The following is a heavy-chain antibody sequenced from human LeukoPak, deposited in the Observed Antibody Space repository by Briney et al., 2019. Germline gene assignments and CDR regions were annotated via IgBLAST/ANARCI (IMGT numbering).Heavy chain of an antibody. V-gene: IGHV1-2*02. CDR3: ARGPLSIGWLTY. Sequence: ASVKVSCKASGYTFTGYYMHWVRQAPGQGLEWMGWINPNSGGTNYAQKFQGRVTMTRDTSISPAYMELSRLRSGDPAVYYCARGPLSIGWLTYWGQGTLVTVSS. D-gene: IGHD6-19*01. J-gene: IGHJ4*02. CDR2: INPNSGGT. CDR1: GYTFTGYY.